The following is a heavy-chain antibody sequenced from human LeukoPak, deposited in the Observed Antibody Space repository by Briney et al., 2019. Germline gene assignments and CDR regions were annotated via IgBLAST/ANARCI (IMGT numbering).Heavy chain of an antibody. Sequence: PGGSLRLSCAASGFTFSSYWMSWVRQAPGKGLEWVANIKHDGSEKYYVDSVKGQFTISRDNAENSLYLQMNSLRAEDTAVYYCARDYYYYYMDVWGKGTTVTVSS. CDR3: ARDYYYYYMDV. J-gene: IGHJ6*03. CDR1: GFTFSSYW. CDR2: IKHDGSEK. V-gene: IGHV3-7*01.